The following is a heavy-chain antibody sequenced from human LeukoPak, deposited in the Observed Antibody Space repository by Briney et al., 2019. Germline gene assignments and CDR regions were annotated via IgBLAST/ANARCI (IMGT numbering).Heavy chain of an antibody. CDR3: ARDPAAWDF. Sequence: GGSLRLSCVASGFTFSTYWMSWVRQAPGKGLEGVANIKEDGSEKYYVDSVKGRFTVSRDNAENSLYLQMNSLTVEDTAVYYCARDPAAWDFWGQGTLVTVSS. D-gene: IGHD6-13*01. J-gene: IGHJ4*02. CDR2: IKEDGSEK. V-gene: IGHV3-7*01. CDR1: GFTFSTYW.